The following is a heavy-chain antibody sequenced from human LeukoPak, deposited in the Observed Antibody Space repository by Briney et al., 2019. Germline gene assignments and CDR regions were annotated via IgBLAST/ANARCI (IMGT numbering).Heavy chain of an antibody. CDR3: ARLGIAYYYDSSGINDAFDI. CDR1: GGTYSSYA. J-gene: IGHJ3*02. D-gene: IGHD3-22*01. Sequence: SVKVSCKASGGTYSSYAISWVRQAPGQGLEWMGRIIPIFGTANYAQKFQGRVTITTDESTSTAYMELSSLRSEDTAVYYCARLGIAYYYDSSGINDAFDIWGQGTMVTVSS. CDR2: IIPIFGTA. V-gene: IGHV1-69*05.